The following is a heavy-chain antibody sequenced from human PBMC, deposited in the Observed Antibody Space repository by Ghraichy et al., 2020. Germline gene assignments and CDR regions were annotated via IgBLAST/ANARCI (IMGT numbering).Heavy chain of an antibody. J-gene: IGHJ4*02. CDR2: IYYSGST. V-gene: IGHV4-59*08. CDR1: GGSISSYY. Sequence: SETLSLTCTVSGGSISSYYWSWIRQPPGKGLEWIGYIYYSGSTNYNPSLKSRVTISVDTSKNQFSLKLTSVTTADTAVYYCARRLDIAAAGTTFDYWGQGTLVTVSS. CDR3: ARRLDIAAAGTTFDY. D-gene: IGHD6-13*01.